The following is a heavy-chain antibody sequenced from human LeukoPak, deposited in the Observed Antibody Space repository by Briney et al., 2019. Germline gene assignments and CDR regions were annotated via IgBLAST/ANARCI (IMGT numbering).Heavy chain of an antibody. CDR3: ARDINSGYDGGNDY. CDR2: ISAYNGNT. Sequence: ASVNVSCKASGYTFTSYGISWVRQAPGQGLEWMGWISAYNGNTNYAQKLQGRVTMTTDTSTSTAYMELRSLRSDDTAVYYCARDINSGYDGGNDYWGQGTLVTVSS. D-gene: IGHD5-12*01. CDR1: GYTFTSYG. V-gene: IGHV1-18*01. J-gene: IGHJ4*02.